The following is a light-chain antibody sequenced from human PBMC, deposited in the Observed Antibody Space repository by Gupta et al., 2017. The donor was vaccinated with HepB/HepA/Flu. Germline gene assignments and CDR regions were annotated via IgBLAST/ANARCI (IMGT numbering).Light chain of an antibody. Sequence: QSALTQPASVSGSPGQSITISCTGTSSDVGGYNYVSWYQQHPCKAPKLIIYDVSNRPSGVSNRFSGSKSGNTASLTIAVLQAEDEADYYCSSYTSSSTLVVFGGGTKLTVL. CDR3: SSYTSSSTLVV. J-gene: IGLJ3*02. CDR2: DVS. CDR1: SSDVGGYNY. V-gene: IGLV2-14*01.